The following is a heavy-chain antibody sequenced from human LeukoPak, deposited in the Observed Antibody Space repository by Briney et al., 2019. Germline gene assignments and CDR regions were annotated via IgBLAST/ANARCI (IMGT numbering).Heavy chain of an antibody. D-gene: IGHD1-1*01. Sequence: GGSLRLSCAASGFTFSNYNMNWVRQAAGKGLEWVSSISSSSSYIYYADSVKGRFTISRDNAKNSLYLQMNSLRVEDTAVYYCAREERESGGWDVWGQGTTVTVSS. J-gene: IGHJ6*02. CDR1: GFTFSNYN. V-gene: IGHV3-21*01. CDR2: ISSSSSYI. CDR3: AREERESGGWDV.